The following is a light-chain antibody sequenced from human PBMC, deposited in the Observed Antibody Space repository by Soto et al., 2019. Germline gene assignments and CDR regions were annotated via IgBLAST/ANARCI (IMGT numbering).Light chain of an antibody. CDR2: DAS. CDR1: QSVRTS. Sequence: EVVLTQSPATLSLSPGERATLSCRASQSVRTSLAWYQHKPGQAPRLVIYDASLRANGVPARFGGSGSGTDFTLTINSLEPEDFAVYYCQQYGTSLPHTFGRGTKLQIK. CDR3: QQYGTSLPHT. J-gene: IGKJ2*01. V-gene: IGKV3-11*01.